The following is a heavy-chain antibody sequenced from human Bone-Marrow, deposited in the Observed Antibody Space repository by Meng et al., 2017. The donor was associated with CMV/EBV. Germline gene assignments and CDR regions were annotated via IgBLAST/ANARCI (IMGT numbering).Heavy chain of an antibody. CDR1: GFTFSNAW. V-gene: IGHV3-15*01. CDR2: IKSKTDGGTT. D-gene: IGHD2-2*01. CDR3: ITDFLDCSSTSCMDY. Sequence: GESLKISCAASGFTFSNAWMSWVRQAPGKGLEWVGRIKSKTDGGTTDYAAPVKGRFTISRDDSKNTLYMQMNSLKTEDTAVYYCITDFLDCSSTSCMDYWGQGTLVTVSS. J-gene: IGHJ4*02.